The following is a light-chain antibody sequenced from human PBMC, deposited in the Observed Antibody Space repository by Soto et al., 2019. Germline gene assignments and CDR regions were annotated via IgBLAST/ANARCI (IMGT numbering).Light chain of an antibody. CDR1: SSDVGGYNY. V-gene: IGLV2-11*01. CDR2: DVS. Sequence: QSVLTQPRSVSGSPGQSVTISCTGTSSDVGGYNYVSWYQQHPGKVPNLIIYDVSERPSGVPDRFSGSKSGNTASLSISGLQAEDEADYYCCSYAGSYTVLFGGGTKLTVL. J-gene: IGLJ2*01. CDR3: CSYAGSYTVL.